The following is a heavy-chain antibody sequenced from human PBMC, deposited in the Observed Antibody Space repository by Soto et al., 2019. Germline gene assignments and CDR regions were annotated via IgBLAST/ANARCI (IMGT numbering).Heavy chain of an antibody. D-gene: IGHD2-15*01. Sequence: QLQLQESGPGLVKPSETLSLTCTVSGGSISSSGYYWGWIRQPPGKGLEWIGSIYYSGSTYYNPSLNSRVTISVDTSKNQFSLKLSSVTAADTAVYYCARCRSGGSCLSYWGQGTLVTVSS. CDR1: GGSISSSGYY. CDR2: IYYSGST. CDR3: ARCRSGGSCLSY. J-gene: IGHJ4*02. V-gene: IGHV4-39*01.